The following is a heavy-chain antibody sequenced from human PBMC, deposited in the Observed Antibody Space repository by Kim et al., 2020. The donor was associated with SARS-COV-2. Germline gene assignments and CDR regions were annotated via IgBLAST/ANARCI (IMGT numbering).Heavy chain of an antibody. V-gene: IGHV3-23*01. CDR3: AKSRIKIVAPDY. CDR2: T. J-gene: IGHJ4*02. Sequence: TFHADSVKGRFSISRDNSKNTLFLQMNSLRAEDTAVYYCAKSRIKIVAPDYWGQGTLVTVSS. D-gene: IGHD5-12*01.